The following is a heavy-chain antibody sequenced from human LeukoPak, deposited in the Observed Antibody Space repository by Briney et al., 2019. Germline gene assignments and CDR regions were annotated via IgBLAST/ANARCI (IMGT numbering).Heavy chain of an antibody. J-gene: IGHJ3*02. CDR1: GGSIRSTNW. CDR3: ARDQGSGNRAFDI. D-gene: IGHD4-23*01. CDR2: IHNSGST. V-gene: IGHV4-4*02. Sequence: LETLSLTCGVSGGSIRSTNWWSWVRQPPGQGLEWIGYIHNSGSTNYNPSLKSRLTISVDTSKNQFSLKLSSVTAADTAVYYCARDQGSGNRAFDIWGQGTMVTVSS.